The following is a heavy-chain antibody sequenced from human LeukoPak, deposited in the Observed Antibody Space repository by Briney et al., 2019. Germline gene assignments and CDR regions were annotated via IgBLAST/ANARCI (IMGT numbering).Heavy chain of an antibody. CDR3: AKDVGMIRGVIDY. CDR1: GFTFSNYG. Sequence: SGGSLRLSCAASGFTFSNYGMHWVRQAPGKGLDWVAVISYDGSNKYYADSVKGRFTISRDNSKNTLYLQMNSLRAEDTAVYYCAKDVGMIRGVIDYWGQGTLVTVSS. D-gene: IGHD3-10*01. CDR2: ISYDGSNK. J-gene: IGHJ4*02. V-gene: IGHV3-30*18.